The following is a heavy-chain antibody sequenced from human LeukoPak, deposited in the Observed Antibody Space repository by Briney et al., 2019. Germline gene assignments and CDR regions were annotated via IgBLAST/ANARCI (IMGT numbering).Heavy chain of an antibody. CDR1: GGSISSYY. D-gene: IGHD3-22*01. CDR3: ARDRHYYDSSASFDY. CDR2: IYTSGST. J-gene: IGHJ4*02. Sequence: PSETLSLTCTVSGGSISSYYWSWIRQPAGKGLEWIGRIYTSGSTNYNPSLKSRVTMSVDTSKNQFSLKLSSVTAADTAVYYCARDRHYYDSSASFDYWGQGTLVTVSS. V-gene: IGHV4-4*07.